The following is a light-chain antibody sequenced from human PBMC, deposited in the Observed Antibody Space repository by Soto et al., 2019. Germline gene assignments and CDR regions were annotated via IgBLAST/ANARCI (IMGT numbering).Light chain of an antibody. CDR3: SSYTSSSIL. V-gene: IGLV2-14*01. CDR2: DVS. Sequence: QSALTQPASVSGSPGQSITISCTGTSSDVGGYKYVSWYQQHRGKAPKLMIYDVSNRPSGVSNRFSGSKSGNTASLTISGLQPEDEADYYCSSYTSSSILFGGGTKLTVL. J-gene: IGLJ2*01. CDR1: SSDVGGYKY.